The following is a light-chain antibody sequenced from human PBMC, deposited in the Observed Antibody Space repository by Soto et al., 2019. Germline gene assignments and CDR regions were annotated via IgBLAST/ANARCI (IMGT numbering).Light chain of an antibody. J-gene: IGKJ2*01. CDR3: RHYNTYSPPYT. V-gene: IGKV1-5*03. Sequence: DVQMTQFPSTLSASVGDRVTITCRASQSISYWLAWYQQKPGKAPNLRIYKASSLESGVPSRFSGSGSGTEFPLTITNLQPDDFATYYCRHYNTYSPPYTFGQGTKLEIK. CDR2: KAS. CDR1: QSISYW.